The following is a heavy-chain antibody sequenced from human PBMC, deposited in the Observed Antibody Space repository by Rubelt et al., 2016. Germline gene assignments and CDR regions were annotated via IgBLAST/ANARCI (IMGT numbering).Heavy chain of an antibody. V-gene: IGHV1-8*02. J-gene: IGHJ4*02. CDR2: MNPNSGDA. CDR1: GYSFNTYH. D-gene: IGHD3-3*01. Sequence: QVVQSGAEVKKPGASVKISCEASGYSFNTYHFHWVRQAPGQGLEWMGWMNPNSGDAGYAQKFQGRVTMTRDTSTRTAYMELRSLGSDDTVVYYCARDGRFASRPGSPWGQGTLVTVSS. CDR3: ARDGRFASRPGSP.